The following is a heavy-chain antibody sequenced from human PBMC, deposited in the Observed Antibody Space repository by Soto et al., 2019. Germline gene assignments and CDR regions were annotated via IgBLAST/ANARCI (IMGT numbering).Heavy chain of an antibody. J-gene: IGHJ2*01. V-gene: IGHV5-51*01. D-gene: IGHD6-13*01. CDR2: IYPGDSDT. Sequence: GESLKISCKGSGYSFTSYWIGWVRQMPGKGLEWMGIIYPGDSDTRYSPSFQGQVTISADKSISTAYLQWSSLKASDTAMYYCARLSTTTGIVAAGTWYFDLWGRGTLVTVSS. CDR3: ARLSTTTGIVAAGTWYFDL. CDR1: GYSFTSYW.